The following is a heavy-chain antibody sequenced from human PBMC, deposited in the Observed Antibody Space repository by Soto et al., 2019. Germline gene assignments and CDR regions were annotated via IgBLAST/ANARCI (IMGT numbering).Heavy chain of an antibody. V-gene: IGHV1-69*04. CDR1: GGTFSSYT. D-gene: IGHD3-9*01. CDR2: IIPILGIA. Sequence: GASVKVSCKASGGTFSSYTISWVRQAPGQGLEWMGRIIPILGIANYAQKFQGRVTITADKSTSTAYMELSSLRSEDTAVYYCAREVDIFFFSGYGDHRYLHSFPTRRSSDL. J-gene: IGHJ2*01. CDR3: AREVDIFFFSGYGDHRYLHSFPTRRSSDL.